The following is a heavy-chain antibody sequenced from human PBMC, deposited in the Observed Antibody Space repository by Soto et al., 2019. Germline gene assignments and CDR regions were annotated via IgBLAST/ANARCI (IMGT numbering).Heavy chain of an antibody. CDR2: IYYSGST. Sequence: TLSLTCTVSGGSISSYYWSWIRQPPGKGLEWIGYIYYSGSTNYNPSLKSRVTISVDTSKNQFSLKLSSVTAADTAVYYCARGGWLQSPLDYWGQGTLVTVSS. V-gene: IGHV4-59*01. D-gene: IGHD5-12*01. CDR3: ARGGWLQSPLDY. CDR1: GGSISSYY. J-gene: IGHJ4*02.